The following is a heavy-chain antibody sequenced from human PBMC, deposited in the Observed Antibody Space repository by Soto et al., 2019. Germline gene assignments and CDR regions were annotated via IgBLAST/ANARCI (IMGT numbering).Heavy chain of an antibody. V-gene: IGHV4-59*08. J-gene: IGHJ6*03. Sequence: LETLSLTCTVSGGSISSYYWSWIRQPPGKGLEWIGYIYYSGSTNYNPSLKSRVTISVDTSKNQFSLKLSSVTAADTAVYYCATYSSSSRFYYYYMDVWGKGTTVTVSS. D-gene: IGHD6-6*01. CDR1: GGSISSYY. CDR3: ATYSSSSRFYYYYMDV. CDR2: IYYSGST.